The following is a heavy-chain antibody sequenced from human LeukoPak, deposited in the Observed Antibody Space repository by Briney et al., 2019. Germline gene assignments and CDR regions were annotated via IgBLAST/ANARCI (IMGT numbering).Heavy chain of an antibody. CDR2: ISSSGTI. Sequence: GGSLRLSCAASGFIFSNYNMNWVRQTPGKGLEWLSYISSSGTIYYADSVKGRFTISGDNAKNSLYLQMNSLRAEDTAVYYCARALGYSYGYAVDYWGQETLVTVSS. CDR1: GFIFSNYN. J-gene: IGHJ4*02. D-gene: IGHD5-18*01. V-gene: IGHV3-48*01. CDR3: ARALGYSYGYAVDY.